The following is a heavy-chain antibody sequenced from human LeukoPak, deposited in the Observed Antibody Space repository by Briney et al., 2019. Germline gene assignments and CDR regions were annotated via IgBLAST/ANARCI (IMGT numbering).Heavy chain of an antibody. CDR3: ARGVITIFGVASGFDY. Sequence: KPSETLSLTCTVSGGSISSYYWSWIRQPPGKGLEWIGYIYYSGSTNYNPSLKSRVTISVDTSKNQFSLKLSSVTAADTAVYYCARGVITIFGVASGFDYWGQGTLVTVSS. V-gene: IGHV4-59*01. D-gene: IGHD3-3*01. J-gene: IGHJ4*02. CDR2: IYYSGST. CDR1: GGSISSYY.